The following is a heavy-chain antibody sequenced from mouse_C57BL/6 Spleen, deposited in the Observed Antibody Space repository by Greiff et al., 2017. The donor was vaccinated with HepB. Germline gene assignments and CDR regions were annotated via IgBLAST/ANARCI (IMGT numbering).Heavy chain of an antibody. Sequence: QVQLQQSGAELVKPGASVKLSCKASGYTFTSYWMQWVKQRPGQGLEWIGEIDPSDSYTNYNQKFKGKATLTVDTSSSTAYMQLSSLTSEDSAVYYCARGGTTVVSFDYWGQGTTLTVSS. D-gene: IGHD1-1*01. CDR3: ARGGTTVVSFDY. CDR2: IDPSDSYT. CDR1: GYTFTSYW. J-gene: IGHJ2*01. V-gene: IGHV1-50*01.